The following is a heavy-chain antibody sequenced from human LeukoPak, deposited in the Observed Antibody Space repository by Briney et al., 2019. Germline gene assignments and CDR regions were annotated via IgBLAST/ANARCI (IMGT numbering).Heavy chain of an antibody. CDR2: FDFEEGKI. Sequence: ASVKVSCKVSGYTLTELSVHWVRQVPGKGLEWMGGFDFEEGKIIYAQKFQGRVTMTEDTSTDTAYMELSSLTSEDTAVYYCTAATGWSSSMMWGQGTAVTVSS. D-gene: IGHD6-13*01. J-gene: IGHJ4*02. V-gene: IGHV1-24*01. CDR3: TAATGWSSSMM. CDR1: GYTLTELS.